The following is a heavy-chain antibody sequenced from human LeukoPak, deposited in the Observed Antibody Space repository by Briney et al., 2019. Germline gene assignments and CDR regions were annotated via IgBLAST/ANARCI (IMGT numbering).Heavy chain of an antibody. CDR2: IYYSGST. CDR1: GGSISSYY. Sequence: ASETLSLTCTVSGGSISSYYWSWIRQPPGKGLEWIGYIYYSGSTNYNPSLKSRVTISVDTSKNQFSLKLSSVTAADTAVYYCARTSLRGVIGVLPYYFDYWGQGTLVTVSS. J-gene: IGHJ4*02. V-gene: IGHV4-59*01. D-gene: IGHD3-10*01. CDR3: ARTSLRGVIGVLPYYFDY.